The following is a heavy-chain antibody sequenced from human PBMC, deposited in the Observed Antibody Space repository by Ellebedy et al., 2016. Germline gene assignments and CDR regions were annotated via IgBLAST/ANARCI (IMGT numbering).Heavy chain of an antibody. Sequence: ASVKVSXXASGYTFSSYGISWVRQAPGQGLEWMGWISAYNGNTNYAQNLQGRVTMTTDTSTSTAYMELRSLRSDDTAVYYCARGGYCSSTSCPGLNWFDPWGQGTLVTVSS. D-gene: IGHD2-2*01. V-gene: IGHV1-18*01. CDR2: ISAYNGNT. CDR3: ARGGYCSSTSCPGLNWFDP. CDR1: GYTFSSYG. J-gene: IGHJ5*02.